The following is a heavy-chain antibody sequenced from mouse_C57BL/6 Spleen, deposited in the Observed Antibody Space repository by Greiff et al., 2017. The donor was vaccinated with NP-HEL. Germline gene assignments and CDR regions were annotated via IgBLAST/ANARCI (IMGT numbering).Heavy chain of an antibody. V-gene: IGHV14-2*01. Sequence: VQLKQSGAELVKPGASVKLSCTASGFNIKDYYMHWVKQRTEQGLEWIGRIDPEDGETKYAPKFPGKATITADTSSNTAYLQISSLTSEDTAVYYCAPYYSNSNWYFDVWGTGTTVTVSS. D-gene: IGHD2-5*01. CDR3: APYYSNSNWYFDV. CDR2: IDPEDGET. CDR1: GFNIKDYY. J-gene: IGHJ1*03.